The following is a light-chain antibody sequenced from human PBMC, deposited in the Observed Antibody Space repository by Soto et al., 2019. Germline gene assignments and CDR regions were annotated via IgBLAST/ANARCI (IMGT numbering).Light chain of an antibody. V-gene: IGLV4-60*02. Sequence: QSVLTQSSSASASLGSSVKVTCTLSSSRGTYTIAWHQQQPGKAHRYLMKLESSGTYNKGSGVHDRSSGSSSRADRYLAISNLHVDDEADYYCATLDSNTQVFGGGTKLTVL. CDR1: SSRGTYT. J-gene: IGLJ2*01. CDR3: ATLDSNTQV. CDR2: LESSGTY.